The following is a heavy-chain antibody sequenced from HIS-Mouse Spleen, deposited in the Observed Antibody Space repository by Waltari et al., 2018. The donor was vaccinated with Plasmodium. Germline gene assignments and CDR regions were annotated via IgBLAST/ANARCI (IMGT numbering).Heavy chain of an antibody. CDR2: INPNSGGT. V-gene: IGHV1-2*02. J-gene: IGHJ4*02. Sequence: QVQLVQSGAEVKKPGASVKVSGKASGYTFTGYFMPWVRQAPGQGLEWMGWINPNSGGTNYAQKFQGRVTMTRDTSISTAYMELSRLRSDDTAVYYCARDLAAAGHFDYWGQGTLVTVSS. CDR1: GYTFTGYF. D-gene: IGHD6-13*01. CDR3: ARDLAAAGHFDY.